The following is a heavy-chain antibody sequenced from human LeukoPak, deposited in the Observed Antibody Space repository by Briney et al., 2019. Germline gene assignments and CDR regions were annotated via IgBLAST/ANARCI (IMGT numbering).Heavy chain of an antibody. V-gene: IGHV4-30-2*01. CDR3: ARFSPGAMGNYLDF. CDR2: IYPRGST. D-gene: IGHD7-27*01. CDR1: GGSISSGSYS. J-gene: IGHJ4*02. Sequence: SQTLSLTCAVSGGSISSGSYSWSWIRQPPGGGLEWIGYIYPRGSTYYNPPLKSRVILSLDKSSNQFSLNLSSVTAADTAVYYCARFSPGAMGNYLDFWGQGTLGTVSS.